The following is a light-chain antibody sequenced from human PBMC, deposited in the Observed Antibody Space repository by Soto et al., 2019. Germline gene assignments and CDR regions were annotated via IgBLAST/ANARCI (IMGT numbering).Light chain of an antibody. Sequence: EIVLTHSPATLSLSPGERATLSCGASQSVNNRYLAWYQQKPGLAPRLLIFDASSRATGVPDRFSGSGAGTDFTLTIIRLEPEEFALYYCQQYAGSPTTFGQGTKVEIK. CDR1: QSVNNRY. CDR3: QQYAGSPTT. CDR2: DAS. J-gene: IGKJ1*01. V-gene: IGKV3D-20*01.